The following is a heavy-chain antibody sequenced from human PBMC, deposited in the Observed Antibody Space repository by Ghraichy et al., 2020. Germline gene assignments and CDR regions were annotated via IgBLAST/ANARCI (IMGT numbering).Heavy chain of an antibody. V-gene: IGHV4-34*01. D-gene: IGHD3-10*01. J-gene: IGHJ4*02. Sequence: SETLSLTCAVYGGSFSGYYWSWIRQPPGKGLEWIGEINHSGSTNYNPSLKSRVTISVDTSKNQFSLKLSSVTAADTAVYYCARGKLLNPNPYTFDYWGQGTLVTVSS. CDR2: INHSGST. CDR1: GGSFSGYY. CDR3: ARGKLLNPNPYTFDY.